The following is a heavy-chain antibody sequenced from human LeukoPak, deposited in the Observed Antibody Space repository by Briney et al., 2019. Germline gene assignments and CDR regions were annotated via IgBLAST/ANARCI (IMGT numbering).Heavy chain of an antibody. CDR3: AKGTVRFLEWSQRGYFDY. D-gene: IGHD3-3*01. CDR2: ISVSSNYI. CDR1: GYTFSSFS. Sequence: GGSLRLSCAASGYTFSSFSINWVRQAPGKGLEWVSSISVSSNYIYYSDSVRGRFSISRDDATDSLYLQMNSLRAEDTAVYYCAKGTVRFLEWSQRGYFDYWGQGILVTVSS. V-gene: IGHV3-21*01. J-gene: IGHJ4*02.